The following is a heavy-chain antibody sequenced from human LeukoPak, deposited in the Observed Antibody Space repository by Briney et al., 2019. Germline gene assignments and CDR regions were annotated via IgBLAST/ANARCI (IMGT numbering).Heavy chain of an antibody. V-gene: IGHV1-69*04. CDR2: IIPILGIA. Sequence: SVKVSCKASGGTFSSYAISWVRQAPGQGLEWMGRIIPILGIANYAQKFQGRVTITADKSTSTAYMELSSLRSEDTAVYYCARGPTTWDWYDPWGQGTLVTVSS. CDR1: GGTFSSYA. CDR3: ARGPTTWDWYDP. J-gene: IGHJ5*02. D-gene: IGHD4-17*01.